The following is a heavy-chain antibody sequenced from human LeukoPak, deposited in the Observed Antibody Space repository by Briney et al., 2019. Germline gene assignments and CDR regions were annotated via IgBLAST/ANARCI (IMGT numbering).Heavy chain of an antibody. D-gene: IGHD2-2*01. Sequence: ASVKVSCKASGYTFTSYGISWVRQAPGQGLEWMGWISAYNGNTNYAQKLQGRVTMTTDTSTSTAYMELRSLRSDDTAVYYCARDSQYCSSTSCYGTDDYWGQGTLVTVS. V-gene: IGHV1-18*04. J-gene: IGHJ4*02. CDR2: ISAYNGNT. CDR3: ARDSQYCSSTSCYGTDDY. CDR1: GYTFTSYG.